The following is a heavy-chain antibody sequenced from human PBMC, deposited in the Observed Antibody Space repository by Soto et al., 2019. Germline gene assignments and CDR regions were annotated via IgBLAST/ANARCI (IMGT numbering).Heavy chain of an antibody. Sequence: SETLSLTCSVSGGSISSSGYYWGWIRQPPGKGLEWIGSIYYSGSTSYNPSLKSRVTMSVDTSKNQLSLKLSSVTAADTAVYYCARLHCNSPNCVPLDPWGQGTLVTVSS. CDR2: IYYSGST. V-gene: IGHV4-39*01. D-gene: IGHD2-2*01. CDR1: GGSISSSGYY. J-gene: IGHJ5*02. CDR3: ARLHCNSPNCVPLDP.